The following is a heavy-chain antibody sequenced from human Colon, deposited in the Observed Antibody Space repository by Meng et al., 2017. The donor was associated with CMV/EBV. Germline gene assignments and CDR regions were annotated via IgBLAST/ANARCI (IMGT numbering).Heavy chain of an antibody. J-gene: IGHJ4*02. CDR3: ARAGYCSSTSCYRSLSLFEYYFDY. CDR2: INPSGGST. V-gene: IGHV1-46*01. CDR1: GYTFTSYY. Sequence: GESLKISCKASGYTFTSYYMHWVRQAPGQGLEWMGIINPSGGSTSYAQKFQGRVTMTRDTSTSTVYMELSSLRSEDTAVYYCARAGYCSSTSCYRSLSLFEYYFDYWGQGTLVTVSS. D-gene: IGHD2-2*02.